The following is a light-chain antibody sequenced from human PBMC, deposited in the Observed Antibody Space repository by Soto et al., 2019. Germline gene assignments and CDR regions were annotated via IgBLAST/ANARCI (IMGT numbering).Light chain of an antibody. CDR2: HVS. V-gene: IGLV2-14*01. J-gene: IGLJ1*01. Sequence: LTQPASVSGSPGQSITISCTGTSSDVGAYNYVSWCQQHPAKIPKLMIYHVSNRPSGVSDRFSGSKSGNTASLTISGLQAEDEADYYCYSYTTSSTYVFGTGTKVTVL. CDR1: SSDVGAYNY. CDR3: YSYTTSSTYV.